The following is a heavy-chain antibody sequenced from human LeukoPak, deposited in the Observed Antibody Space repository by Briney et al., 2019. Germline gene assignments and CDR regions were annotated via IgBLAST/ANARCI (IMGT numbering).Heavy chain of an antibody. CDR2: IYYSGST. V-gene: IGHV4-59*01. Sequence: PSETLSLTCTVSGGSISSYYWSWIRQPPGKGLEWIGYIYYSGSTNYNPSLKSRVTISVGTSKNQFSLKLSSVTAADTAVYYCARSGYDFWSGYYDWGQGTLVTVSS. J-gene: IGHJ4*02. CDR1: GGSISSYY. D-gene: IGHD3-3*01. CDR3: ARSGYDFWSGYYD.